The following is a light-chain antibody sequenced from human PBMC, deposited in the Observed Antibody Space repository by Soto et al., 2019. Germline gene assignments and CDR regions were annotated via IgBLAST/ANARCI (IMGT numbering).Light chain of an antibody. CDR3: QQYGSLRT. CDR1: QSVSSSY. J-gene: IGKJ1*01. Sequence: EIVLTQSPGTLSLSPGERATLSCRASQSVSSSYLAWYQQKPGQAPRLLIYGASSRAPGIPDRFSGSGSGTDFTLTISRLEPEDFAVYYCQQYGSLRTVRQGTK. V-gene: IGKV3-20*01. CDR2: GAS.